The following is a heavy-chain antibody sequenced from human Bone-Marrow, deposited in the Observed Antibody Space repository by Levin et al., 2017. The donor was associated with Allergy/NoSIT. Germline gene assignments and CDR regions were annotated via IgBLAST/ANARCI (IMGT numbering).Heavy chain of an antibody. CDR3: VRGSTGWTF. Sequence: PGESLKISCAASGFTLRKYWMQWVRQAPGKGLVWVSHIDGDGTTTNYADSVKGRFTISRDNAKNTVYLQMNSLRAEDTAVYYCVRGSTGWTFWGQGTTVTVSS. CDR2: IDGDGTTT. V-gene: IGHV3-74*01. CDR1: GFTLRKYW. J-gene: IGHJ6*02. D-gene: IGHD3/OR15-3a*01.